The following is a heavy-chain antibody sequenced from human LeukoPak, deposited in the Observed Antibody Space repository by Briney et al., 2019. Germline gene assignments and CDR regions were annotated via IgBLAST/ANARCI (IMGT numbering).Heavy chain of an antibody. Sequence: SETLSLTCTVSGGSMSHHWSWIRQSPGKGLEWIGYISHTASTNYNPSLKSRVTLSIDTSKSQLSFQLTSVTAADTAVYYCARDGLTVTTWHPPYYFDYWGQGTLVTVSS. J-gene: IGHJ4*02. V-gene: IGHV4-59*11. CDR1: GGSMSHH. CDR2: ISHTAST. D-gene: IGHD4-17*01. CDR3: ARDGLTVTTWHPPYYFDY.